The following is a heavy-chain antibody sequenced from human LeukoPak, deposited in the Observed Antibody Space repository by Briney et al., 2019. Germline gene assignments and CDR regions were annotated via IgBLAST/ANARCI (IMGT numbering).Heavy chain of an antibody. CDR3: ASMRGSYLGAFDI. D-gene: IGHD1-26*01. J-gene: IGHJ3*02. CDR1: GGSISSGDYY. Sequence: SQTLSLTCTVSGGSISSGDYYWSWIRQPPGKGLEWIGYIYYSGSTYYNPSLKSRVTISVDTSKNQFSLKLSSVTAADTAVHYCASMRGSYLGAFDIWGQGTMVTVSS. V-gene: IGHV4-30-4*08. CDR2: IYYSGST.